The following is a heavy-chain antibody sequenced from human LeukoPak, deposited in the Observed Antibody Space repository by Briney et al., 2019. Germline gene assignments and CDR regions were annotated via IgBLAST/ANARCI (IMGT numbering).Heavy chain of an antibody. Sequence: GGSLRLSCAASGFTFSSYSMNWVRQAPGKGLEWVSYISSSSLTIYYADSAKGRFTISRDNAKNSLYLQMNSLRDEDTAVYYCARANYGSGSYRALDYWGQGTLVTVSS. CDR3: ARANYGSGSYRALDY. CDR2: ISSSSLTI. V-gene: IGHV3-48*02. J-gene: IGHJ4*02. CDR1: GFTFSSYS. D-gene: IGHD3-10*01.